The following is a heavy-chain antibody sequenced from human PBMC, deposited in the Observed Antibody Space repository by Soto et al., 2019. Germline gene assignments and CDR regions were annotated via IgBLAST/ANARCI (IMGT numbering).Heavy chain of an antibody. Sequence: EVQLVESGGGLVQPGGSLRLSCAASGFTFSTYFMTWVRQAPGKGLEWVATIKPDGSERWYVDSVKGRFTISRDNAKNSLSLEMTSLRAEDTAVYFCASDLNWPNFWGQGSLVAVSS. CDR2: IKPDGSER. D-gene: IGHD1-20*01. CDR1: GFTFSTYF. CDR3: ASDLNWPNF. V-gene: IGHV3-7*01. J-gene: IGHJ4*02.